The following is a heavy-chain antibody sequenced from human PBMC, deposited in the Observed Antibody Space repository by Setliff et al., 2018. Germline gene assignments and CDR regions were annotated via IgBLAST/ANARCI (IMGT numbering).Heavy chain of an antibody. V-gene: IGHV3-21*01. CDR2: ISPSSFFI. Sequence: GGSLRLSCAASAFTFGTYSMHWVRQTPGKGLEWVSSISPSSFFIYYTDSVKGRFTISRDNAKNSLYLHMNSLRAEDTAVYYCAKDWVFPGSLDSWGQGALVTVSS. J-gene: IGHJ4*02. CDR1: AFTFGTYS. CDR3: AKDWVFPGSLDS. D-gene: IGHD3-10*01.